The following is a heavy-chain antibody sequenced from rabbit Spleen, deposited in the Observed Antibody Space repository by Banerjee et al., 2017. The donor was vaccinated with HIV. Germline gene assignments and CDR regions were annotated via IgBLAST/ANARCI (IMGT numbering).Heavy chain of an antibody. V-gene: IGHV1S40*01. CDR2: IDTGGSGNT. D-gene: IGHD7-1*01. CDR3: ARDPYWSAAL. Sequence: QSLEESGGDLVKPGASLTLTCTASGFSFSSSYWICWVRQAPGKGLEWIACIDTGGSGNTYYASWTKGRFTISKTSSTTVTLQMTSLKVADTATYFCARDPYWSAALWGPGTLVTVS. J-gene: IGHJ4*01. CDR1: GFSFSSSYW.